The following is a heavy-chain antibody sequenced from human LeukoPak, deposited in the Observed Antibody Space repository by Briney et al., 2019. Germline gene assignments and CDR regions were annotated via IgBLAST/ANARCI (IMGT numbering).Heavy chain of an antibody. J-gene: IGHJ6*02. V-gene: IGHV3-7*01. D-gene: IGHD2-8*01. CDR3: TRDRQGPRLYEMDI. CDR2: IKVDGSEI. CDR1: GFTFSMYW. Sequence: SGGSPRLSCAASGFTFSMYWMSWVRQAPGKGPEWVANIKVDGSEIYYVDSVKGRFTISRDNAKNSLYLQMNSLRAEDTAVYYCTRDRQGPRLYEMDIWGQGTTVTVSS.